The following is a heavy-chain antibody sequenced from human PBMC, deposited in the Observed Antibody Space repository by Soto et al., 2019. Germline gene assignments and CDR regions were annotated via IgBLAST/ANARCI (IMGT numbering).Heavy chain of an antibody. CDR2: IIPIFGTA. CDR3: ASSTYDSCGYYYNYYYYGMDV. CDR1: GGTFSSYA. V-gene: IGHV1-69*06. Sequence: QVQLVQSGAEVKKPGSSVKVSCKASGGTFSSYAISWVRQAPGQGLEWMGGIIPIFGTANYAQKFQGRVTITADKSTSTAYMELSSVRSEDTAVYYCASSTYDSCGYYYNYYYYGMDVWGQGTTVTVSS. D-gene: IGHD3-22*01. J-gene: IGHJ6*02.